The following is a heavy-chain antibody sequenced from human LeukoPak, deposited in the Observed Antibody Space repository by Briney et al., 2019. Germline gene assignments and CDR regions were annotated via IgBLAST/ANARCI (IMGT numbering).Heavy chain of an antibody. V-gene: IGHV1-2*06. D-gene: IGHD3-10*01. J-gene: IGHJ4*02. CDR3: ARTDITMVRGEKPLFGY. CDR2: INPNSGGT. Sequence: ASVKVSCKASGYTFTGYYMHWVRQAPGQGLEWMGRINPNSGGTNYAQKFQGRVTMTRDTSISTAYMELSRLRSDDTAVYYCARTDITMVRGEKPLFGYWGQGTLVTVSS. CDR1: GYTFTGYY.